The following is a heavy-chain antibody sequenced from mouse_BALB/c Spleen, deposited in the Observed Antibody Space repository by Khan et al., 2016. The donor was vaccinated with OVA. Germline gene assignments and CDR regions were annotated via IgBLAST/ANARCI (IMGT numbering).Heavy chain of an antibody. CDR1: GYTFTSNT. Sequence: QVRLQQSGAELARPGASVKMSCKASGYTFTSNTMHWVKQRPGQGLEWIGYINPSSGYTNYNQNFKDKATLTADKSSSTAYMQLSSLTSEDSAVYYCARRTTVYTMDDWGQGTSVTVSS. D-gene: IGHD1-1*01. J-gene: IGHJ4*01. CDR2: INPSSGYT. V-gene: IGHV1-4*01. CDR3: ARRTTVYTMDD.